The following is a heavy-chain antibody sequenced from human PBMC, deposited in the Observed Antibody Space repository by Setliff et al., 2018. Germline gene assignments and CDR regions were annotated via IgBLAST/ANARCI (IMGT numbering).Heavy chain of an antibody. Sequence: ASVKVSCKVSGYTLTELSMHWVRQAPGKGLEWMGGFDPEDGETIYAQKFQGRVTMTEDTSTDTAYMELSGLRSEDTAVYYCATSVSWIQLVLYPQGHPEPFDYWGQGTLVTVSS. V-gene: IGHV1-24*01. D-gene: IGHD5-18*01. CDR3: ATSVSWIQLVLYPQGHPEPFDY. CDR1: GYTLTELS. CDR2: FDPEDGET. J-gene: IGHJ4*02.